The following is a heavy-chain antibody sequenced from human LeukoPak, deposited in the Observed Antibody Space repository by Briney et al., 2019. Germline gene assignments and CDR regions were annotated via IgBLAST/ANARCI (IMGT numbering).Heavy chain of an antibody. D-gene: IGHD3-22*01. J-gene: IGHJ2*01. Sequence: PSETLSLTCTVSGGSISSYYWSWIRQPPGKGLEWIGYIYYSGSTNYNPSLKSRVTISVDTSKNQFSLKLSSVTAADTAVYYCARLPHYDSSGYLDWYFDLWGRGTLVTVSS. CDR2: IYYSGST. CDR1: GGSISSYY. V-gene: IGHV4-59*08. CDR3: ARLPHYDSSGYLDWYFDL.